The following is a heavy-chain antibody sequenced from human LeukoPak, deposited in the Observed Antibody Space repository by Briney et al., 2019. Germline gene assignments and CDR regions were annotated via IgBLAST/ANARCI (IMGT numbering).Heavy chain of an antibody. CDR3: ARVAYGSSWYVDY. CDR1: GFTFSSYA. Sequence: GGSLRLSCAASGFTFSSYAMSWVRQAPGKGLEWVSATSGSGGSTYYADSVKGRVSISRDNAKNTLYLQMNSLTAEDTAVYYCARVAYGSSWYVDYWGQGNLVTVSS. V-gene: IGHV3-23*01. D-gene: IGHD6-13*01. J-gene: IGHJ4*02. CDR2: TSGSGGST.